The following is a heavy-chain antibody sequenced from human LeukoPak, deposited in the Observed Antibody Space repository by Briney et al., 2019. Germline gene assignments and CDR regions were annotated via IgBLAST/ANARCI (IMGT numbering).Heavy chain of an antibody. CDR3: ARVGGYSGYDLAFEHYYYYMDV. V-gene: IGHV3-21*01. D-gene: IGHD5-12*01. Sequence: GGSLRLSCAASGFTFSSYWMNWVRQAPGKGLEWVSSISSSSSYIYYADSVKGRFTISRDNAKNSLYLQMNSLRAEDTAVYYCARVGGYSGYDLAFEHYYYYMDVWGKGTTVTVSS. CDR2: ISSSSSYI. J-gene: IGHJ6*03. CDR1: GFTFSSYW.